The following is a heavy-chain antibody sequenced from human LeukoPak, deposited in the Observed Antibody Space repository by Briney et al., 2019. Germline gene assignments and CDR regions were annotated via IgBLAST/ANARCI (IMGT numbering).Heavy chain of an antibody. V-gene: IGHV3-48*03. J-gene: IGHJ4*02. Sequence: GGSLRLSCAASGFTFSSYEMNWVRQAPGKGLEWVSYVSSGSTIYDADSVKGRFTISRDNAKNSLYLQMNSLRAEDTAVYYCARESIAVAGAPFDYWGQGTLVTVSP. CDR1: GFTFSSYE. CDR2: VSSGSTI. D-gene: IGHD6-19*01. CDR3: ARESIAVAGAPFDY.